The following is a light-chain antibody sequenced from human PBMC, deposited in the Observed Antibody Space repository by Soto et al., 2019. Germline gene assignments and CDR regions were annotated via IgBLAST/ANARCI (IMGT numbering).Light chain of an antibody. CDR2: AAS. J-gene: IGKJ1*01. CDR1: QSITSH. V-gene: IGKV1-39*01. Sequence: DIQMTQSPSSLSASVGERITITCRASQSITSHLNWYQQKPGKAPKLLIYAASSLQIGVPSRFSGSGSGTDFTLTISSLQPEDFGTYYCQQTYSTPWTFGQGTKVEVK. CDR3: QQTYSTPWT.